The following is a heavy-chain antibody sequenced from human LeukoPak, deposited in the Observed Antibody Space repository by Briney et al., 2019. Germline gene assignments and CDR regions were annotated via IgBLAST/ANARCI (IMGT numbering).Heavy chain of an antibody. CDR1: GFTFNIYE. CDR2: ISSSGSTK. V-gene: IGHV3-48*03. J-gene: IGHJ4*02. Sequence: PGGSLRLSCAASGFTFNIYEMNWVRQAPGKGLEWVSYISSSGSTKYSADSVKGRFTISRDNPKNSLYLQMNSLRAEDTAVYYCGRVHPVAGNDYWGQGTLVTVSS. D-gene: IGHD6-19*01. CDR3: GRVHPVAGNDY.